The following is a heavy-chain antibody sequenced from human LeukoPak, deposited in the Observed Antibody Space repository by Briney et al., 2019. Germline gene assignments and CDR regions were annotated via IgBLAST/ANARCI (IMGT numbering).Heavy chain of an antibody. V-gene: IGHV4-59*08. J-gene: IGHJ4*02. CDR3: ARLDILSTGYIDW. Sequence: SETLSLTCTVSGDSMTNYYWSWIRQSPGRGLEWIGYIQNSVTTNYNPSLRSRLTISQDTAKNQFSLRLPSVTAADTAVYYCARLDILSTGYIDWWGQGTLVTVSS. CDR1: GDSMTNYY. D-gene: IGHD1-1*01. CDR2: IQNSVTT.